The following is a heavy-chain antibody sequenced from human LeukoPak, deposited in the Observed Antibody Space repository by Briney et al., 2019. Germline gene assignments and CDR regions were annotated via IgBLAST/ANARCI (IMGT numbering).Heavy chain of an antibody. V-gene: IGHV3-23*01. CDR1: GFTFSSYA. CDR2: ISGSGGST. D-gene: IGHD4-17*01. Sequence: PGGSLRLSCAASGFTFSSYAMSWVRQAPGKGLEWVSAISGSGGSTYYADSVKGRFTISRDNSKNTLYLQMNSLRAEDTAVYYCAKDLRGPYDYGDYAPIDYWGQGTLVTASS. CDR3: AKDLRGPYDYGDYAPIDY. J-gene: IGHJ4*02.